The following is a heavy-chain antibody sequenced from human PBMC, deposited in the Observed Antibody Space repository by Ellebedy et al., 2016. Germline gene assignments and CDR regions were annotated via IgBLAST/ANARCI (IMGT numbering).Heavy chain of an antibody. CDR1: GGSISSYY. J-gene: IGHJ3*02. CDR3: ARHGYGDYMVQVVAFDI. Sequence: SETLSLTCTVSGGSISSYYWSWIRQPPGKGLEWIGYIYYSGSTNYNPSLKSRVTISVDTSKNQFSLKLSSVTAADTAVYYCARHGYGDYMVQVVAFDIWGQGTMVTVSS. V-gene: IGHV4-59*08. CDR2: IYYSGST. D-gene: IGHD4-17*01.